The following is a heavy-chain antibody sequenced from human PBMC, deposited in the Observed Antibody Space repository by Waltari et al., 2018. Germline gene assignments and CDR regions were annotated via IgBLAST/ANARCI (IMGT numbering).Heavy chain of an antibody. V-gene: IGHV3-15*01. J-gene: IGHJ6*02. D-gene: IGHD3-22*01. CDR2: IKRKTEGGTA. Sequence: EVQLVESGGGLVKPGGSLRLSCAAAGFTFSNACMSWVRQAPGKGLEWVGRIKRKTEGGTAAYAAPVEGRFTISRDDSENTLFLQMNSLRSEDTAVYYCIHYYRYAMDAWGQGTAVTVSS. CDR1: GFTFSNAC. CDR3: IHYYRYAMDA.